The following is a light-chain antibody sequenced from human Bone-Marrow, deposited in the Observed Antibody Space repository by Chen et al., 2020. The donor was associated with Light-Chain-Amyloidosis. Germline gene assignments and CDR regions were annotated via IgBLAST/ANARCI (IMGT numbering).Light chain of an antibody. CDR3: QVWDSGSHHYV. Sequence: SYVLTQPSSVSVAPGQTATIACGGNNIGSTSVHWYQQKPGQAPVLVVYDDSDRRSVIPERFSGSNSGNTATLTISRVEAGDEADYYCQVWDSGSHHYVFGTGTKVTVL. CDR2: DDS. V-gene: IGLV3-21*02. CDR1: NIGSTS. J-gene: IGLJ1*01.